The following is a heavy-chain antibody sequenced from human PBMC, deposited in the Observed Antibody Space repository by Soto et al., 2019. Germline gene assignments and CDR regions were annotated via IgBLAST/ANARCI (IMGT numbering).Heavy chain of an antibody. Sequence: ASVKVSCKASGYTFTSYGISWVRQAPGQGLEWMGWISASNVNTNYAQKLQGRVTMTTDTSTSTAYMELRSLRSDDTAVYYCARDGGFWSGYYSYYMDVWGKGTTVTVSS. CDR3: ARDGGFWSGYYSYYMDV. CDR1: GYTFTSYG. D-gene: IGHD3-3*01. V-gene: IGHV1-18*01. J-gene: IGHJ6*03. CDR2: ISASNVNT.